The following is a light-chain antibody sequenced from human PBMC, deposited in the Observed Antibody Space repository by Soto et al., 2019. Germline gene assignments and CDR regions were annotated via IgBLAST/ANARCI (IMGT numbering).Light chain of an antibody. CDR2: DAS. Sequence: EIVLTQSPATLSLSPGERATLSCRASQSVSSYLAWYQQKPGQAPRLLIYDASNRATGIPARFSGSGSGTDTPLTISSLSPDDFVDYYCQQRSNSPPTFGQGTKVEIK. CDR3: QQRSNSPPT. V-gene: IGKV3-11*01. J-gene: IGKJ1*01. CDR1: QSVSSY.